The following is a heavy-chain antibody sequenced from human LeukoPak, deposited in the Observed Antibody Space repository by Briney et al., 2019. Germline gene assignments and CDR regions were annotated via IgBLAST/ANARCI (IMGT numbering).Heavy chain of an antibody. Sequence: RGESLKISCKGSGYSFTSYWIGWVRQMPGKGLEWMGMIYPGDSDTRYSPSFQGQVTFSADKSINTAYLQWSSLKASDTAMHYCARHGVAGRAYYYYYMDVWGKGTTVTVSS. V-gene: IGHV5-51*01. CDR2: IYPGDSDT. CDR3: ARHGVAGRAYYYYYMDV. J-gene: IGHJ6*03. CDR1: GYSFTSYW. D-gene: IGHD6-19*01.